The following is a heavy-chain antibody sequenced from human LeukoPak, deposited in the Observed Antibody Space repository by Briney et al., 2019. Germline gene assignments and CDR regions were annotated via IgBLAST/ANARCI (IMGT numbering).Heavy chain of an antibody. CDR3: ASGLASSSSLRHFDY. J-gene: IGHJ4*02. CDR1: GYSISSGYY. CDR2: IYHSGST. D-gene: IGHD6-13*01. V-gene: IGHV4-38-2*01. Sequence: SETLSLTCAVSGYSISSGYYWGWIRQPPGKGLEWIGSIYHSGSTYYNPSLKSRVTISVDTSKNQLSLKLSSVTAADTAVYYCASGLASSSSLRHFDYWGQGTLVTVSS.